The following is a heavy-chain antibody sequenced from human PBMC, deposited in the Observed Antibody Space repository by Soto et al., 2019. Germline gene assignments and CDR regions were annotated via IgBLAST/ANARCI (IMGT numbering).Heavy chain of an antibody. CDR3: ARASIHGSSWYFWFDP. V-gene: IGHV1-69*13. CDR1: GGTFSRHA. J-gene: IGHJ5*02. Sequence: ASVKVSCKSSGGTFSRHAINWVRQAHGQGLEWMGGIIPLFGTTNYAQKFKGRLTITADESTNTTYMELSSLKSEDAAVYYCARASIHGSSWYFWFDPWGQGTLVTVSS. D-gene: IGHD6-13*01. CDR2: IIPLFGTT.